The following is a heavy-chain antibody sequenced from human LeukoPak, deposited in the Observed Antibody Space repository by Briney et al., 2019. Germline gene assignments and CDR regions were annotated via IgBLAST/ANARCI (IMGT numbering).Heavy chain of an antibody. Sequence: PGGSLRLSCAASGFTFSSYSMNWVRQAPGKGLEWVSSISSSSSYIYYADSVKGRFTISRDNSKITLYLQMNSLRAEDTAVYYCGRKHYESSGYPATPYDFWGQGTLVTVSS. J-gene: IGHJ4*02. V-gene: IGHV3-21*04. D-gene: IGHD3-22*01. CDR3: GRKHYESSGYPATPYDF. CDR2: ISSSSSYI. CDR1: GFTFSSYS.